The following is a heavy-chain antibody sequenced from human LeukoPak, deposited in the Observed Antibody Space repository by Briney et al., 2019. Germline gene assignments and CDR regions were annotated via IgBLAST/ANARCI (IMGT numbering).Heavy chain of an antibody. CDR2: SGGAK. Sequence: GESLRLSCSASGFTLSSYSMHWVRQAPGKGLEYVSTSGGAKYYADSVKGRFTISRDNAKNTLYLQMSSLRAEDTAVYYCIKDRTGTYSFDYWGQGTLVTVS. J-gene: IGHJ4*02. CDR3: IKDRTGTYSFDY. D-gene: IGHD7-27*01. V-gene: IGHV3-64D*09. CDR1: GFTLSSYS.